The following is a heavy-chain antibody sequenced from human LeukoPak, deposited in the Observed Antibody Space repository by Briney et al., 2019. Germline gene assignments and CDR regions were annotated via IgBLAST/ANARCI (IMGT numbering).Heavy chain of an antibody. CDR2: IKQDGSAK. D-gene: IGHD1-1*01. V-gene: IGHV3-7*01. Sequence: GGSLRLSCAASGFTFSNAWMSWVRQAPGKGLEWVANIKQDGSAKNYVDSVKGRFTISRDNAKNSLYLQLNSLRAEDTAVYCAGCAGNSCYFDYWGQGTLVIVSS. J-gene: IGHJ4*02. CDR3: GCAGNSCYFDY. CDR1: GFTFSNAW.